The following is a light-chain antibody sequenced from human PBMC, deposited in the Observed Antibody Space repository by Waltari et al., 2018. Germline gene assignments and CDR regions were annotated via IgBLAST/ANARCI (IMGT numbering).Light chain of an antibody. V-gene: IGKV3-20*01. CDR1: QSVSSSY. CDR2: GAS. J-gene: IGKJ1*01. CDR3: QQYGSSPWT. Sequence: EIVLTQSPGTLSLSPGERATLSCRASQSVSSSYLTWYQQKPGQAARLLIYGASSRAPGIPDRFSGSGSGTDFTLTISRLEPEDFAVYYCQQYGSSPWTFGQGTEVEIK.